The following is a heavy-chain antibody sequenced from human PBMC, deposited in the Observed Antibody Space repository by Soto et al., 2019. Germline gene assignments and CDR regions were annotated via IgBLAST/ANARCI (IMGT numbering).Heavy chain of an antibody. J-gene: IGHJ4*02. D-gene: IGHD3-9*01. V-gene: IGHV1-18*01. CDR1: GYTFTSYG. Sequence: QVQLVQSGAEVKKPGASVKVSCKASGYTFTSYGISWVRQAPGQGLERMGWISAYNSNTNYAQKLQGRVTMTTDTSTSTGYMELRSLRSDDTAVYYCAISGLRYFDWLYLDYWGQGTLVTVSS. CDR3: AISGLRYFDWLYLDY. CDR2: ISAYNSNT.